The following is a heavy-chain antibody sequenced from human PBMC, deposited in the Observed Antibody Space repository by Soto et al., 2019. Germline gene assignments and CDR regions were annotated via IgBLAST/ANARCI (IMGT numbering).Heavy chain of an antibody. J-gene: IGHJ4*02. Sequence: QVQLVQSGGGVVQPGKSLRLSCEVSGLTSSDFGMHWVRQAPGKGLEWVAVIWYDGTNAYYADSVKGRFSVSRDNSKNTLYLEMNRLSAEDTAVYFCARDPLLIGGPSGRMGGYFDFWGQGDLVTVSS. D-gene: IGHD3-10*01. CDR1: GLTSSDFG. CDR3: ARDPLLIGGPSGRMGGYFDF. V-gene: IGHV3-33*01. CDR2: IWYDGTNA.